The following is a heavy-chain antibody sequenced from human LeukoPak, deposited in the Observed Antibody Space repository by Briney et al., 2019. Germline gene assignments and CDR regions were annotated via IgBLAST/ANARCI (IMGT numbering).Heavy chain of an antibody. V-gene: IGHV1-24*01. J-gene: IGHJ4*02. Sequence: ASVKVSCKVSVYTLTELSMHWVRQAPGKGLEWMGGFDPEDGEAIYAQKFQGRVTMTEDTSTDTAYMELSSLRSEDTAVYYCATDNSMYSSGWYFWGQGTLVTVSS. CDR3: ATDNSMYSSGWYF. CDR2: FDPEDGEA. D-gene: IGHD6-19*01. CDR1: VYTLTELS.